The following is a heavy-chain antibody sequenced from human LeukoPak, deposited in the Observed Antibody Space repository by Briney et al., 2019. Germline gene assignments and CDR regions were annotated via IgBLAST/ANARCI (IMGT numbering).Heavy chain of an antibody. CDR1: GFTFSDHF. D-gene: IGHD1-26*01. Sequence: GGSLRLSCAASGFTFSDHFLDWVHQAPGKGLEWVGRTRNKANSYITEYAASVKGRFTISRDDSKNSLYLQMSSLKTDDTAMYYCASIRGTFGFWGQGNLVTVSS. CDR2: TRNKANSYIT. J-gene: IGHJ4*02. V-gene: IGHV3-72*01. CDR3: ASIRGTFGF.